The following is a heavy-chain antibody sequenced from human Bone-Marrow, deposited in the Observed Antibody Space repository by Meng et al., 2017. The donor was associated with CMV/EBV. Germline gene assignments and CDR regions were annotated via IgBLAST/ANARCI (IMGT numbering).Heavy chain of an antibody. J-gene: IGHJ5*02. Sequence: ASVKVSCKASGYTLTGYYIHGVRQAPGQGLQGMGWINPNSGAAIYPQKFQGRVTMTRDTAISTANMELHRPTYHDTAVYFCARAGDIVPPSNWFDPWGQGTLVTVSS. CDR2: INPNSGAA. V-gene: IGHV1-2*02. CDR1: GYTLTGYY. CDR3: ARAGDIVPPSNWFDP. D-gene: IGHD2-2*01.